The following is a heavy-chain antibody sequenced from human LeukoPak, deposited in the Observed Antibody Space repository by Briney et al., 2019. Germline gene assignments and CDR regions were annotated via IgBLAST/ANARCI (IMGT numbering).Heavy chain of an antibody. V-gene: IGHV4-34*01. J-gene: IGHJ3*02. Sequence: SETLSLTFAVYGGSFSNYYWSWIRQPPGKGLDWIGEINHSGSTKYNPSLKSRVTISLDTSKNQLSLKLSSVTAADTAVYSCARHVARAFDIWGQGTMVTVSS. CDR2: INHSGST. CDR1: GGSFSNYY. CDR3: ARHVARAFDI.